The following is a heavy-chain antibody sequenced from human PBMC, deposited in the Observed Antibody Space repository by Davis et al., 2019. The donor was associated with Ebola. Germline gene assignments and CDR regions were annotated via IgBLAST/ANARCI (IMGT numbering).Heavy chain of an antibody. J-gene: IGHJ6*02. V-gene: IGHV3-9*01. CDR3: AKEGVASAHYYYGMDV. CDR2: ISWNSGSI. Sequence: PGGSLRLSCAASGFTFDDYAMHWVRQAPGKGLEWVSGISWNSGSIGYADSVKGRFTISSDNAKNTLYLQMNSLRAEDTALYYCAKEGVASAHYYYGMDVWGQGTTVTVSS. CDR1: GFTFDDYA. D-gene: IGHD5-12*01.